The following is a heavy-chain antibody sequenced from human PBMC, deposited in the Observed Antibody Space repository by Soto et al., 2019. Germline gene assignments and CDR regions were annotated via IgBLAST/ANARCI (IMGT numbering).Heavy chain of an antibody. CDR1: GGSINNYY. V-gene: IGHV4-59*08. Sequence: QVQLQESGPGLLKPSETLSLTCTVSGGSINNYYWSWIRQPPGKGLEWIGYIYYSGSTNYNPSLKSRVTISVDTSKNQFSLKLSSVTAADTAVYYCARHEYTYGHNWFDPWGQGTLVTVSS. CDR2: IYYSGST. CDR3: ARHEYTYGHNWFDP. D-gene: IGHD5-18*01. J-gene: IGHJ5*02.